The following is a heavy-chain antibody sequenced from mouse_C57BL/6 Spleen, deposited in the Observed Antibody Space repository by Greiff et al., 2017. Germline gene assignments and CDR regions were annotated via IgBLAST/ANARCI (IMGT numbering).Heavy chain of an antibody. CDR2: ISYSGST. CDR3: ARDLNYSNYWYFDV. J-gene: IGHJ1*03. Sequence: VQLKESGPGMVKPSQSLSLTCTVTGYSITSGYDWHWIRHFPGNKLEWMGYISYSGSTNYNPSLKSRISITHDTSKNRFFRKLNSVTTEDTATYYCARDLNYSNYWYFDVWGTGTTVTVSS. D-gene: IGHD2-5*01. V-gene: IGHV3-1*01. CDR1: GYSITSGYD.